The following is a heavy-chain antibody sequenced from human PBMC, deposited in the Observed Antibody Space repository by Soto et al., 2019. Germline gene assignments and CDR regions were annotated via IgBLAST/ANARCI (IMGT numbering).Heavy chain of an antibody. CDR3: PRHDYCDPYYFDY. Sequence: GESLKISCQGSGYSFANYWIAWVRQMPGKGLEWVGVIYPGDSDTRYSPSFQGQVTISADKSISTAYLQWSSLKASDTAMYYCPRHDYCDPYYFDYVGQGTLVTASS. CDR2: IYPGDSDT. J-gene: IGHJ4*02. CDR1: GYSFANYW. V-gene: IGHV5-51*01. D-gene: IGHD4-17*01.